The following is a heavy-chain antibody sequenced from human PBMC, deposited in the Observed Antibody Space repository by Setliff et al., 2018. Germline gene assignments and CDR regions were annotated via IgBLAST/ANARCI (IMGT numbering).Heavy chain of an antibody. CDR3: RQAVVGRDVFDV. D-gene: IGHD1-1*01. Sequence: SETLSLTCNVYGGSFDTYYWSWIRQPPGKGLEWFWEINQSGSGDYNPSFKGRVTISVDTSKKQFSLTLRYVTAADTALYYCRQAVVGRDVFDVWGQGTVVTVSS. V-gene: IGHV4-34*01. CDR2: INQSGSG. CDR1: GGSFDTYY. J-gene: IGHJ3*01.